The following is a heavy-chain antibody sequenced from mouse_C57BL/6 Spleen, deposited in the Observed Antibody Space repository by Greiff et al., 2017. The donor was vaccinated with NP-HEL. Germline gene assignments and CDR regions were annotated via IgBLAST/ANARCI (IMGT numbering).Heavy chain of an antibody. Sequence: EVQLVESGGGLVKPGGSLKLSCAASGFTFSSYAMSWVRQTPEKRLEWVATISDGGSYTYYPDNVKGRFTITRDNAKNNLYLQMSHLKSEDTAMYYCARDLSNPFAYWGKGTLVTVSA. D-gene: IGHD2-5*01. CDR2: ISDGGSYT. J-gene: IGHJ3*01. CDR1: GFTFSSYA. CDR3: ARDLSNPFAY. V-gene: IGHV5-4*01.